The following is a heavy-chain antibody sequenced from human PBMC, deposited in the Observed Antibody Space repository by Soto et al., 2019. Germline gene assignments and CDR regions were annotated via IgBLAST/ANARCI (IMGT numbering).Heavy chain of an antibody. D-gene: IGHD2-2*01. CDR1: GGSISTGGYY. Sequence: QVQLQESGPGLVKPSQTLSLTCTVSGGSISTGGYYWSWIRQYPGKGLEWIGYIYYTGSAHYNPSLTSRVTMAVDTSNNHFSLKLTSVTAADTAVYYCARGRSDIAAVPVDFWGPGTLVSVSS. CDR3: ARGRSDIAAVPVDF. V-gene: IGHV4-31*03. J-gene: IGHJ4*02. CDR2: IYYTGSA.